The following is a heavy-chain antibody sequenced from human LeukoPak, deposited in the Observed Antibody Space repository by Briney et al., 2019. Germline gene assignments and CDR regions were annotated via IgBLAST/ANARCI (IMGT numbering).Heavy chain of an antibody. J-gene: IGHJ4*02. V-gene: IGHV4-39*07. CDR2: INHSGST. CDR1: GGSISSSSYY. Sequence: PSETLSLTCTVSGGSISSSSYYWSWIRQPPGKGLEWIGEINHSGSTNYNPSLKSRVTISVDTSKNQFSLKLSSVTAADTAVYYCARRGSSSWYVWRRAFDYWGQGTLVTVSS. D-gene: IGHD6-13*01. CDR3: ARRGSSSWYVWRRAFDY.